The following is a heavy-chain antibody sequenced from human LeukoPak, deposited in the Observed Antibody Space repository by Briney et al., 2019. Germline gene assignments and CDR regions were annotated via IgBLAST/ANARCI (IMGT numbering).Heavy chain of an antibody. Sequence: SETLSLTCTVSGGSISSYYWSWIRQPARKGLEWIGRIYTSGSTNYNPSLKSRVTMSVDTSKNQFSLKLSSVTAADTAVYYCARDPSNWNDDAFDIWGQGTMVTVSS. V-gene: IGHV4-4*07. CDR2: IYTSGST. J-gene: IGHJ3*02. CDR3: ARDPSNWNDDAFDI. D-gene: IGHD1-1*01. CDR1: GGSISSYY.